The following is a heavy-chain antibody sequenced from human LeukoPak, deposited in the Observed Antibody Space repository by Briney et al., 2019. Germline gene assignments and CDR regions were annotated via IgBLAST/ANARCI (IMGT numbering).Heavy chain of an antibody. V-gene: IGHV4-61*10. CDR3: ARGEYDSSGYHPAGDY. Sequence: PETLSLTCTVSGDSITSGSYYWSWIRQPAGKGLEWIGRIFISGGTNYNPSLRSRVTMSLDTSKNQFSLKLSSVTAADTAVYYCARGEYDSSGYHPAGDYWGQGTLVTVSS. D-gene: IGHD3-22*01. CDR1: GDSITSGSYY. CDR2: IFISGGT. J-gene: IGHJ4*02.